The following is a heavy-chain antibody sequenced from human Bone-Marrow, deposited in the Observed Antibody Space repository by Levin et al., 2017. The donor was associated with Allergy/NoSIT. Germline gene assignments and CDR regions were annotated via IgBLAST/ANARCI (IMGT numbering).Heavy chain of an antibody. Sequence: GESLKISCAASGFTFNSYAMNWVRQAPGKGLEWVSTIRGRGDITYYADSVKGRFTISRDNSKNTLYLQMNSLRAEDTAVYYCARSFLPGEFSIYWFGPWGQGTLVTVSS. V-gene: IGHV3-23*01. J-gene: IGHJ5*02. CDR2: IRGRGDIT. CDR1: GFTFNSYA. D-gene: IGHD3-10*01. CDR3: ARSFLPGEFSIYWFGP.